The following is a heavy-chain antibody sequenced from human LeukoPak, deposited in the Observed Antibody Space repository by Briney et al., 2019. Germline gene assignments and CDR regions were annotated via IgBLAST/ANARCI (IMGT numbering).Heavy chain of an antibody. Sequence: GSLRLSCAASGFTFSSYAMSWVRQAPGKGLEWIGEINHSGSTNYNPSLKSRVTISVDTSKNQFSLKLSSVTAADTAVYYCARGGGSGDYWGQGTLVTVSS. CDR3: ARGGGSGDY. CDR1: GFTFSSYA. D-gene: IGHD6-25*01. CDR2: INHSGST. V-gene: IGHV4-34*01. J-gene: IGHJ4*02.